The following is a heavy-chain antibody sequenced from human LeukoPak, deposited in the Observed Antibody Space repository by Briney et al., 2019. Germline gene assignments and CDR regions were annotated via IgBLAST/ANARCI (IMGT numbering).Heavy chain of an antibody. Sequence: GGSLRLSCAASGFTFNDYAMYWDRQSPGRGVEWVALIRDDGSDTYHADSVKGRFTISRDNSKNTVFLRMNSLRGEDSAIYCCAKSDGHGTGYGFHIWGQGTMVTVSS. CDR3: AKSDGHGTGYGFHI. V-gene: IGHV3-30*02. J-gene: IGHJ3*02. CDR2: IRDDGSDT. D-gene: IGHD6-19*01. CDR1: GFTFNDYA.